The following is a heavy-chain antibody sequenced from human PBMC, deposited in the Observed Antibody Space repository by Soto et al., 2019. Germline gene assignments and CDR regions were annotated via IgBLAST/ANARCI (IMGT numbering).Heavy chain of an antibody. D-gene: IGHD4-17*01. CDR1: GLTFGSHG. CDR3: AKDNGDNFGYYYYGIDV. CDR2: ISYDETNE. J-gene: IGHJ6*02. V-gene: IGHV3-30*18. Sequence: ALRLSFVASGLTFGSHGMHWVRPAPGKGLEWVAVISYDETNEHYVDSVKGRFTISRDNSKSILYLQMNRLRPEDTALYHCAKDNGDNFGYYYYGIDVWGPGTTVTVSS.